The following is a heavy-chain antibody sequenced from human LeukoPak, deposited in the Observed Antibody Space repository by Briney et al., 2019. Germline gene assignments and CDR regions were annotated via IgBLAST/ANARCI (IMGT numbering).Heavy chain of an antibody. CDR2: ISSNGGST. CDR1: GFIFGRDS. D-gene: IGHD2-21*02. J-gene: IGHJ4*02. V-gene: IGHV3-64*01. CDR3: ARGTKTTIDLDY. Sequence: QPGGSLRLSCAASGFIFGRDSMNWVRQAPGKGLEYVSAISSNGGSTYYANSVKGRFTISRDNSKNTLYLQMGSLRAEDMAVYYCARGTKTTIDLDYWGQGTLVTVSS.